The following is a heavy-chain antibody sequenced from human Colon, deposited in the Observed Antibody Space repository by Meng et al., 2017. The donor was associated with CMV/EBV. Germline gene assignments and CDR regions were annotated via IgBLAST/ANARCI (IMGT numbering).Heavy chain of an antibody. CDR3: AKHNSKYGYGRDYFEY. CDR2: ISGNGGST. Sequence: GGSLRLSCAASGFTFSYYWMSWVRQAPGKGLEWVSVISGNGGSTYYGDSVKDRFTISRDNSNNTLYLQMRSLRAEDTAVYYCAKHNSKYGYGRDYFEYGGQGILVTVSS. CDR1: GFTFSYYW. V-gene: IGHV3-23*01. J-gene: IGHJ4*01. D-gene: IGHD5-18*01.